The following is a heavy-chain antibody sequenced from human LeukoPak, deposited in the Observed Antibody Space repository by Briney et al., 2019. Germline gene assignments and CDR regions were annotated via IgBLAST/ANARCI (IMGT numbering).Heavy chain of an antibody. CDR3: STGGSGSSNLFYY. J-gene: IGHJ4*02. D-gene: IGHD3-10*01. CDR1: GYTFSNYY. V-gene: IGHV1-46*01. Sequence: ASVKVSCKASGYTFSNYYIHWVRQAPGQGREWMGLINPSDDSTSHAQKFQGRLTITRDMSTNTAYIELSSLRSEDTAVYYCSTGGSGSSNLFYYWGQGTLVTVSS. CDR2: INPSDDST.